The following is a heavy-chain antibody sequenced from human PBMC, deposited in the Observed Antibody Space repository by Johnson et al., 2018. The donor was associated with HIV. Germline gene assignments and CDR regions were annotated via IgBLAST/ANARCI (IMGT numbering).Heavy chain of an antibody. D-gene: IGHD3-9*01. J-gene: IGHJ3*02. Sequence: VQLVESGGGVVQPGRSLRLSCAASGFTFDDYGMSWVRQAPGKGLEWVSAISGSGGSTYYADSVKGRFTISRDNSKNILYLQMDSLRPEDTAMYYCAKEVGGLVNNAFDIWGQGTMVTVSS. CDR1: GFTFDDYG. V-gene: IGHV3-23*04. CDR3: AKEVGGLVNNAFDI. CDR2: ISGSGGST.